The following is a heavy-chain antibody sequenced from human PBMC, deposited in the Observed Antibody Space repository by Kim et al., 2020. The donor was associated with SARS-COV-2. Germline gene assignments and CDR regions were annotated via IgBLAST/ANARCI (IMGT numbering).Heavy chain of an antibody. Sequence: SVKVSCKASGGTFSSYAISWVRQAPGQGLEWMGGIIPIFGTANYAQKFQGRVTITADESTSTAYMELSSLRSEDTAVYYCARDVTPGVTPEEYYYYYGMDVWGQGTTVTVSS. CDR2: IIPIFGTA. D-gene: IGHD2-21*02. CDR3: ARDVTPGVTPEEYYYYYGMDV. V-gene: IGHV1-69*13. J-gene: IGHJ6*02. CDR1: GGTFSSYA.